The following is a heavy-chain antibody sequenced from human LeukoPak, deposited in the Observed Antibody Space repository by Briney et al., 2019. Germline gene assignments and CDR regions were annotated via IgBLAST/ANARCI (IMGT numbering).Heavy chain of an antibody. D-gene: IGHD6-19*01. CDR1: GGSISSYY. CDR3: AGIAVAGTNWFDP. Sequence: SPSETLSLTCTVSGGSISSYYWSWIRQPPGKGLEWIGYIYYSGSTNYNPSLKSRVTISVDTSKNQFSLKLSSVTAADTAVYYCAGIAVAGTNWFDPWGQGTLVAVSS. CDR2: IYYSGST. J-gene: IGHJ5*02. V-gene: IGHV4-59*08.